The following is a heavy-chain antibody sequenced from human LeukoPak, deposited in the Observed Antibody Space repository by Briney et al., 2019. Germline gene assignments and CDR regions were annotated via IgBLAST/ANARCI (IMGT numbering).Heavy chain of an antibody. CDR3: ARGNYDFRSGPLTPYYYMDV. D-gene: IGHD3-3*01. CDR1: GYTFTSYY. J-gene: IGHJ6*03. Sequence: VASVKVSCKASGYTFTSYYMHWVRQAPGQGLEWMGGIIPIFGTANYAQKFQGRVTITADKSTSTAYMELSSLRSEDTAVYYCARGNYDFRSGPLTPYYYMDVWGKGTTVTVSS. CDR2: IIPIFGTA. V-gene: IGHV1-69*06.